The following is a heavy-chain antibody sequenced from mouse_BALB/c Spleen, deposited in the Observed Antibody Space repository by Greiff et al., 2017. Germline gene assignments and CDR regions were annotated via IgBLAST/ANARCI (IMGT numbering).Heavy chain of an antibody. V-gene: IGHV5-6-4*01. CDR2: ISSGGSYT. CDR3: TRDGDS. CDR1: GFTFSSYT. Sequence: EVKLMESGGGLVKPGGSLKLSCAASGFTFSSYTMSWVRQTPEKRLEWVATISSGGSYTYYPDSVKGRFTISRDNAKNTLYLQMSSLKSEDTAMYYCTRDGDSWGQGTTLTVSS. J-gene: IGHJ2*01.